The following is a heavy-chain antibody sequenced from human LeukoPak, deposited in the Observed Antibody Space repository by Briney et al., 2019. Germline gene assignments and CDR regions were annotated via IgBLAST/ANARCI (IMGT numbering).Heavy chain of an antibody. CDR2: IYSGGST. V-gene: IGHV3-53*01. J-gene: IGHJ4*02. D-gene: IGHD3-3*01. Sequence: PGGSLRLSCAASGFTVSSNYMSWVRQAPGKGLEWVSVIYSGGSTYYADSVKGRFTISRDNSKNTLYLQMNSLRAEDTAVYYYARDQTYYDFWSGYYMDYWGQGTLVTVSS. CDR1: GFTVSSNY. CDR3: ARDQTYYDFWSGYYMDY.